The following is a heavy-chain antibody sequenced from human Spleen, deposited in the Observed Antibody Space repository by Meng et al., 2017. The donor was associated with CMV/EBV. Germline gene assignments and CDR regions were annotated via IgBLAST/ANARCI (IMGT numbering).Heavy chain of an antibody. J-gene: IGHJ6*02. D-gene: IGHD3-16*01. V-gene: IGHV4-59*01. CDR3: ARFRGMPHHAMDV. Sequence: SETLSLTCNVAGGSISSYYWSWIRQAPGKGLEWIGYIHYSGHTNYNPSLKSRVTISVDASKNQFSLKVNSVTAADTGVFYCARFRGMPHHAMDVWGQGTTVTVSS. CDR1: GGSISSYY. CDR2: IHYSGHT.